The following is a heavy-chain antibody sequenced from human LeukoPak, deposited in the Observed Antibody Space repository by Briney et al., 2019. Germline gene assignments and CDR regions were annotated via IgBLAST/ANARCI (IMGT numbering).Heavy chain of an antibody. CDR3: AKRLYDSSGYSYYFDY. D-gene: IGHD3-22*01. V-gene: IGHV3-23*01. J-gene: IGHJ4*02. CDR1: GFTFSSYS. CDR2: ISGSGGST. Sequence: GGSLRLSCAASGFTFSSYSMSWVRQAPGKGLEWVSAISGSGGSTYYADSVKGRFTISRDNSKNTLYLQMNSLRAEDTAVYYCAKRLYDSSGYSYYFDYWGQGTLVTVSS.